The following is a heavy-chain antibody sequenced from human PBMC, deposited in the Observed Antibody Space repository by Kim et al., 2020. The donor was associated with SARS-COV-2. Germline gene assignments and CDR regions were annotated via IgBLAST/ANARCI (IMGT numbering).Heavy chain of an antibody. CDR1: GGSFSGYY. CDR2: INHSGST. J-gene: IGHJ4*02. V-gene: IGHV4-34*01. Sequence: SETLSLTCAVYGGSFSGYYWSWIRQPPGKGLEWIGEINHSGSTNYNPSLKSRVTISVDTSKNQFSLKLSSVTAADTAVYYCARITVRYCSGGSCVDYWGQGTLVTVSS. CDR3: ARITVRYCSGGSCVDY. D-gene: IGHD2-15*01.